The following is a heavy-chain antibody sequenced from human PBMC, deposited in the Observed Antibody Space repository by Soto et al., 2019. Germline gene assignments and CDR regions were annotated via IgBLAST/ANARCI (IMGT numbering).Heavy chain of an antibody. D-gene: IGHD2-2*01. CDR1: GGSITRSPYY. Sequence: SETLSLTCAVSGGSITRSPYYWGWVRQAPGEGLEWIGIVYSSGISYYNVSLKSRVTISLDTSRNQFSLGLKSLTAADTAVYFCAGRVDCGSTHCPFGQWGEGMPVTVAS. CDR3: AGRVDCGSTHCPFGQ. CDR2: VYSSGIS. J-gene: IGHJ4*02. V-gene: IGHV4-39*01.